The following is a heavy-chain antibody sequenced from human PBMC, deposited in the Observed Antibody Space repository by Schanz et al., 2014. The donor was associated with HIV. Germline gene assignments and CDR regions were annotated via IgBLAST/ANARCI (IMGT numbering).Heavy chain of an antibody. CDR1: GFTFRNFG. V-gene: IGHV3-33*01. J-gene: IGHJ5*02. CDR3: AREYYSRNWNWFDP. Sequence: VQLVESGGGLVQPGGSLRLSCAVSGFTFRNFGMHWVRQAPGKGLEWVAVIWYDGTKIDYADSVKGRFTVSRDNSKNMLYLQMNRLRAEDTAVYYCAREYYSRNWNWFDPWGQGTLVTVSS. D-gene: IGHD6-13*01. CDR2: IWYDGTKI.